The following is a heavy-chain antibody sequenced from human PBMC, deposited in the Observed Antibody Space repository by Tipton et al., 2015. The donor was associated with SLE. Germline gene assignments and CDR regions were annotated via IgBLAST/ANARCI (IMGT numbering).Heavy chain of an antibody. CDR2: IYYSGST. CDR3: ARQYDILTPPQH. V-gene: IGHV4-59*08. Sequence: TLSLTCTVSGGSISSYYWSWIRQPPGKGLEWIGYIYYSGSTNYNPSLKSRVTISVDTSKNQFSLKLSSVTAADTAVYYCARQYDILTPPQHWGQGTLVTVSS. J-gene: IGHJ1*01. CDR1: GGSISSYY. D-gene: IGHD3-9*01.